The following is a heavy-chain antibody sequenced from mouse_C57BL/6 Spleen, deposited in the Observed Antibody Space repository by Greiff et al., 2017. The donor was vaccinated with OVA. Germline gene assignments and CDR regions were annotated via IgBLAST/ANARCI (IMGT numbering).Heavy chain of an antibody. CDR3: ARPLLTPGAMDY. Sequence: DVQLQESGGGLVKPGGSLKLSCAASGFTFSDYGMHWVRQAPEKGLEWVAYISSGSSTIYYADTVKGRFTISRDNAKNTLFLQMTSLRSEDTAMYYCARPLLTPGAMDYWGQGTSVTVSS. CDR2: ISSGSSTI. V-gene: IGHV5-17*01. D-gene: IGHD6-1*01. CDR1: GFTFSDYG. J-gene: IGHJ4*01.